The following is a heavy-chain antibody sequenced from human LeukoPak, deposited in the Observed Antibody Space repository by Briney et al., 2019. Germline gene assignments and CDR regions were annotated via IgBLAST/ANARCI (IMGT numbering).Heavy chain of an antibody. J-gene: IGHJ4*02. CDR2: INYSGST. V-gene: IGHV4-39*01. CDR3: ARLSDY. Sequence: TSETLSLTCTASGGSISSSSYYWGWIRQPPGKGLEWIGSINYSGSTYYNPSLKSRVTISVDTSKTQFSLKLSSVTAADTAVYYCARLSDYWGQGTLVTVSS. CDR1: GGSISSSSYY.